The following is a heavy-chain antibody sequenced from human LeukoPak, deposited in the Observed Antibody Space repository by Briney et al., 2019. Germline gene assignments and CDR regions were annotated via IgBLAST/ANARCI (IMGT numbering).Heavy chain of an antibody. Sequence: MAGGSLRLSCAASGFTFSSYSMNWVRQAPGKGLEWVSSISSSSSYIYYADSVKGRFTISRDNAKNSLYLQMNSLSAEDTAVYYCARARYNWNDNDIFYFDYWGQGTLVTVSS. V-gene: IGHV3-21*01. CDR3: ARARYNWNDNDIFYFDY. CDR2: ISSSSSYI. CDR1: GFTFSSYS. J-gene: IGHJ4*02. D-gene: IGHD1-1*01.